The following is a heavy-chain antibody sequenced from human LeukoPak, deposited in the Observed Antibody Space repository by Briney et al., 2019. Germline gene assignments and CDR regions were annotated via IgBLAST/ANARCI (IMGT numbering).Heavy chain of an antibody. CDR1: GGTFSSYA. D-gene: IGHD5-24*01. CDR2: INPNSGGT. J-gene: IGHJ4*02. CDR3: ARDGRTMASSQPYYFDS. V-gene: IGHV1-2*02. Sequence: GASVKVSCKASGGTFSSYAISWVRQAPGQGPEWMGWINPNSGGTNYAQNFEGRVTMTRDTSISTAYMELSRLTSDDTAVYYCARDGRTMASSQPYYFDSWGQGTLVTVSS.